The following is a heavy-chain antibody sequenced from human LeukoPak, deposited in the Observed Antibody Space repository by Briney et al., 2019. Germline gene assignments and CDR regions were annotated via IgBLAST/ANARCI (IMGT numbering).Heavy chain of an antibody. Sequence: EASVKVSCKASGGTFSSYPISWVRQAPGQGLEWMGGIIPLFGTANYAQKFQGRVTITTDESTSTAYMALSSLRSEDTAVYYCAREGEDGYNRGRGAFNIWGQGTMVTVSS. V-gene: IGHV1-69*05. CDR3: AREGEDGYNRGRGAFNI. J-gene: IGHJ3*02. D-gene: IGHD5-24*01. CDR2: IIPLFGTA. CDR1: GGTFSSYP.